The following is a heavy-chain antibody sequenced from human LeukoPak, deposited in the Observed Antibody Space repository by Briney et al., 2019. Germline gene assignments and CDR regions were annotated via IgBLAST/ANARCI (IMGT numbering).Heavy chain of an antibody. V-gene: IGHV3-23*01. CDR1: GFTFSSYA. J-gene: IGHJ4*02. Sequence: SLRLSCAASGFTFSSYAMSWVRQAPGKGLEWVSAISGSGGRTYYADSVKGRFTISRDNSKNTLYLQMNSLRAEDTAVYYCAQSMGDDYVWGSLDYWGQGTLVTVSS. CDR3: AQSMGDDYVWGSLDY. D-gene: IGHD3-16*01. CDR2: ISGSGGRT.